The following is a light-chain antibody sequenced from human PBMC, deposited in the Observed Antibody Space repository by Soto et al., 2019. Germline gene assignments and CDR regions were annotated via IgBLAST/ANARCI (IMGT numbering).Light chain of an antibody. CDR2: EVS. J-gene: IGLJ1*01. CDR1: SSDIGAYIY. Sequence: QSALTQPASVSGSPGQSITISCTGTSSDIGAYIYVSWYQQHPGKAPKLMIYEVSNRPSGVSNRFSGSKSGNTASLTISGLQAEDEADYYCSSYSSSNILYVFGTGTKLPS. CDR3: SSYSSSNILYV. V-gene: IGLV2-14*01.